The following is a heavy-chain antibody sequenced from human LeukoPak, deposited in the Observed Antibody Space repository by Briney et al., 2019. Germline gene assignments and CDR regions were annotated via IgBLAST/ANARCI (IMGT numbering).Heavy chain of an antibody. D-gene: IGHD5-18*01. Sequence: GGSLRLSCAASGFTLSSYAMSWVRQAPGKGLEWVSAISGSGSSTYYADSVKGRFTISRDNSKNTLYLQMNSLRAEDTAVYYCAKDPYTAMAPYYFDYWGQGTLVTVSS. CDR2: ISGSGSST. J-gene: IGHJ4*02. CDR3: AKDPYTAMAPYYFDY. V-gene: IGHV3-23*01. CDR1: GFTLSSYA.